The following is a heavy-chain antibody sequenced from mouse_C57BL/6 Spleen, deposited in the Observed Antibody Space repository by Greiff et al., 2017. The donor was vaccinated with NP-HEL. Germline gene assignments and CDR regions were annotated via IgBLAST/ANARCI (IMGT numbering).Heavy chain of an antibody. V-gene: IGHV1-42*01. Sequence: VQLQQSGPELVKPGASVKISCKASGYSFTGYYMNWVKQSPEKSLEWIGEINPSTGGTTYNQKFKAKATLTVDKSSSTAYMQLKSLTSEDSAVYYCARNYGPPYYFDYWGQGTTLTVSS. CDR3: ARNYGPPYYFDY. CDR1: GYSFTGYY. CDR2: INPSTGGT. J-gene: IGHJ2*01. D-gene: IGHD1-1*02.